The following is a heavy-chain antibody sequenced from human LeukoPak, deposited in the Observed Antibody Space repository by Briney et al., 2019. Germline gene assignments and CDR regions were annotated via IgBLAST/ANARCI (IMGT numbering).Heavy chain of an antibody. Sequence: GASVKVSCKASGYSFTNFEINWVRQATGQGLEGMAWMNPNSGNKGYAQKLQGRVTMTMNTSITTAYMELSSLRSEDTAVYYCARGPQWRGDYYYMDVWGRGTTVTVSS. V-gene: IGHV1-8*01. D-gene: IGHD6-19*01. CDR3: ARGPQWRGDYYYMDV. CDR2: MNPNSGNK. CDR1: GYSFTNFE. J-gene: IGHJ6*03.